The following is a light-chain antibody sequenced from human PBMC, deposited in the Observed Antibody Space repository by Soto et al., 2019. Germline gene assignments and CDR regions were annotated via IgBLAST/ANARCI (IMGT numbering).Light chain of an antibody. Sequence: QSALTQPASVSGSPGQSITISCTGTSSDVGGYNYVSWYQQHPGKAPKLMIYDVSNRPSGVSNRFSGSKSGNTASLTISGLQAEDEADYYCSSYTSSSTPLVVFGGGPKLTVL. CDR1: SSDVGGYNY. CDR3: SSYTSSSTPLVV. CDR2: DVS. V-gene: IGLV2-14*01. J-gene: IGLJ2*01.